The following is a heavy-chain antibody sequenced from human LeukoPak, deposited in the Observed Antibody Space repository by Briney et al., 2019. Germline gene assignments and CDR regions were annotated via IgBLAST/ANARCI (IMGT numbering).Heavy chain of an antibody. CDR3: ASCLSVSSWFDP. CDR1: GFTFSSYW. D-gene: IGHD5/OR15-5a*01. Sequence: GGSLRLSCAASGFTFSSYWMSWVRQAPGKGLEWVANIKQDGSEKNYVDSVKGRFTISRDNAKNSLYLQMNSLRAEDTAVYYCASCLSVSSWFDPWGQGTLVTVSS. V-gene: IGHV3-7*01. CDR2: IKQDGSEK. J-gene: IGHJ5*02.